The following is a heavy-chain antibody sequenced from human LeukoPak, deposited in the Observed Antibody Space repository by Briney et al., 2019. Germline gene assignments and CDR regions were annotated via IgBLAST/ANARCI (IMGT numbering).Heavy chain of an antibody. J-gene: IGHJ5*02. D-gene: IGHD1-7*01. CDR1: GASISSYY. CDR3: ARDSGTTGEVKFDP. Sequence: PSETLSLTCTVSGASISSYYWSWVRQPAGKALEWIGRIYVTGSTTYNPSLESRVTMSLDTSKNHFSLKLRSVTAADTAVYYCARDSGTTGEVKFDPWGQGTLVTVSS. V-gene: IGHV4-4*07. CDR2: IYVTGST.